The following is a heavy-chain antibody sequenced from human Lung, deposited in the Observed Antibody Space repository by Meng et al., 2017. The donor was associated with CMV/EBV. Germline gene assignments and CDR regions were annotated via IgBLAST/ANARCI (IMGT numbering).Heavy chain of an antibody. CDR2: IYYSETN. Sequence: GSGNSGNNYWDWIRQSQEKGLEWIGYIYYSETNNYNPSLKSRVTIAVDTYKNQFSLKLSSVTAADTAVYYCARDLAKNWNYFDYWGQGTLVTVSS. CDR1: GSGNSGNNY. D-gene: IGHD3-3*01. V-gene: IGHV4-61*01. CDR3: ARDLAKNWNYFDY. J-gene: IGHJ4*02.